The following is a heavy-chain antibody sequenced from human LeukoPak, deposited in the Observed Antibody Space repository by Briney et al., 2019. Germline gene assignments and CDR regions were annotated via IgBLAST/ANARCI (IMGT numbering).Heavy chain of an antibody. CDR1: GGSVSSGSYY. CDR3: ARAGMSSGWYFLNAFDI. J-gene: IGHJ3*02. D-gene: IGHD6-19*01. Sequence: PSETLSLTCTVSGGSVSSGSYYWSWIRQPPGKGLEWIGYIYYSGSTNYNPSLKSRVTISVDTSKNQFSLKLSSVTAADTAVYYCARAGMSSGWYFLNAFDIWGQGTMVTVSS. CDR2: IYYSGST. V-gene: IGHV4-61*01.